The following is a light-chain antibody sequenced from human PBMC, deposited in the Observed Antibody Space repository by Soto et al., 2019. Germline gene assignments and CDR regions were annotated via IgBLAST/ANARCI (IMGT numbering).Light chain of an antibody. V-gene: IGKV3-11*01. J-gene: IGKJ3*01. Sequence: EIVLTQSPATLSLSPGERATLSCRASQSVSSYLAWYQQKPGQAPRLLIYDASNRATGIPARFSGSGSGTDFTLTISRLEPEDFAVYFCQQRSNWPRPIFTFGPGTKVDIK. CDR2: DAS. CDR1: QSVSSY. CDR3: QQRSNWPRPIFT.